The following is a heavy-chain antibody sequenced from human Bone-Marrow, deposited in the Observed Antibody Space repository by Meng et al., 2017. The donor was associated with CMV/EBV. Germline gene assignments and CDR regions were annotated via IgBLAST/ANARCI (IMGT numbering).Heavy chain of an antibody. V-gene: IGHV3-23*01. D-gene: IGHD1-26*01. J-gene: IGHJ4*02. Sequence: GESLKISCAASGFTFSSYAMSWVRQAPGKGLEWVSAISGSGGSTYYADSVKGRFTISRDNSKNTLYLQMNSLRAEDTAVYYCAKAGGSLGEVDYWGQGTLVTVSS. CDR3: AKAGGSLGEVDY. CDR1: GFTFSSYA. CDR2: ISGSGGST.